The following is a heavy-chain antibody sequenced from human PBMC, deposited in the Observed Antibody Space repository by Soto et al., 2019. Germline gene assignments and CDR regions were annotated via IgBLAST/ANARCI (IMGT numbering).Heavy chain of an antibody. CDR2: ISYDGSNK. D-gene: IGHD3-16*02. V-gene: IGHV3-30-3*01. Sequence: GGSLRLSCAASGFTFSSYAMHWVRQAPGKGLEWVAVISYDGSNKYYADSVKGRFTISRDNSKNTLYLQMNSLRAEDTAVYYCARELRGVWDYDYVWGSYRAFDYWGQGTLVTVSS. J-gene: IGHJ4*02. CDR3: ARELRGVWDYDYVWGSYRAFDY. CDR1: GFTFSSYA.